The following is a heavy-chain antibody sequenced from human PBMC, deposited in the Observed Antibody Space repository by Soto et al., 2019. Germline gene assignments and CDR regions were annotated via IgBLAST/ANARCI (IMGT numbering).Heavy chain of an antibody. CDR1: GFTFSSYA. D-gene: IGHD5-12*01. V-gene: IGHV3-30-3*01. Sequence: GGSLRLSCAASGFTFSSYAMHWVRQAPGKGLEWVAVISYDGSNKYYADSVKGRFTISRDNSKNTLYLQMNSLRAEDTAVYYCARGEMATKLRGYYFDYWGQGTLVTVSS. CDR2: ISYDGSNK. CDR3: ARGEMATKLRGYYFDY. J-gene: IGHJ4*02.